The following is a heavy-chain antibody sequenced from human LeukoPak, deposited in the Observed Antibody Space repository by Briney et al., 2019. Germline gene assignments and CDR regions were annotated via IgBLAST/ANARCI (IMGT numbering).Heavy chain of an antibody. Sequence: GGSLRLSCAASGFTFSSYAMSWVRQAPGKGLEWVSAISGSGGSTYYADSVKGRFTISRDNSKNTLYLQMNSLRVEDTAVYYCTSWGDTTAEYFQRWGQGTLVTVSS. CDR1: GFTFSSYA. D-gene: IGHD2-21*02. J-gene: IGHJ1*01. CDR3: TSWGDTTAEYFQR. CDR2: ISGSGGST. V-gene: IGHV3-23*01.